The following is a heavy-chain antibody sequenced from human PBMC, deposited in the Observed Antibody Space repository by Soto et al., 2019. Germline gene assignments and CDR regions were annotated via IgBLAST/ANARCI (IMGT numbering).Heavy chain of an antibody. J-gene: IGHJ4*02. V-gene: IGHV3-11*01. D-gene: IGHD6-25*01. CDR2: ISTGGSAI. CDR3: ARGPLAATHVDQPGFEY. CDR1: VFTFSDYY. Sequence: VGSLRLSCASSVFTFSDYYMNCIRHSPGKWLEWLSYISTGGSAIYYADSVRGRFTISRDNAKNSLYLQMNSLRAEDTAVYYCARGPLAATHVDQPGFEYWGQGTLVLVS.